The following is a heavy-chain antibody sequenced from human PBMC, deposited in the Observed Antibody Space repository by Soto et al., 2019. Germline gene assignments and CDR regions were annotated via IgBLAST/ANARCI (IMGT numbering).Heavy chain of an antibody. CDR2: ISGSGGST. CDR3: ANGPLGSAYLLDY. D-gene: IGHD1-26*01. Sequence: EVQLVDSGGGLVQPGGSLRLSCAASGLTFSNNAMTWVRQAPGKGLDWFSAISGSGGSTYYAASVTGRFTISRDNAKNTLYLHMSSLRAEETAVYYCANGPLGSAYLLDYWGQGTLVTVSS. CDR1: GLTFSNNA. V-gene: IGHV3-23*04. J-gene: IGHJ4*02.